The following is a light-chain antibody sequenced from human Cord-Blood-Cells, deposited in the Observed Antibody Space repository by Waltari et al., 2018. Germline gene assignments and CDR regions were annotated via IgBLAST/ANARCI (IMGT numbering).Light chain of an antibody. Sequence: MTQSPSTLSASVGDRVTITCRASQSISSWLAWYQQKPGKVPKLLIYDASSLESGVPSRFSGSGSGTEFTLTISSLQPDDFATYYCQQYNSYPITFGQGTRLEIK. CDR3: QQYNSYPIT. CDR2: DAS. CDR1: QSISSW. J-gene: IGKJ5*01. V-gene: IGKV1-5*01.